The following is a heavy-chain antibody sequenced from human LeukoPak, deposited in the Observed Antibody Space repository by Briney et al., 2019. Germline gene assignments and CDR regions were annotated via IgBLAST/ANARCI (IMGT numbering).Heavy chain of an antibody. CDR1: GFTFSTSA. V-gene: IGHV3-23*01. CDR2: ITTNGAAT. D-gene: IGHD3-10*01. CDR3: ATGFWFSGGFEI. J-gene: IGHJ3*02. Sequence: PGGSLRLSCAVSGFTFSTSAMSWVRQTPGKGLEWVSTITTNGAATFYADSVKGRFTISRDNSKNTLYLQMNSLRAEDTALYYCATGFWFSGGFEIWGQGTMVTVSS.